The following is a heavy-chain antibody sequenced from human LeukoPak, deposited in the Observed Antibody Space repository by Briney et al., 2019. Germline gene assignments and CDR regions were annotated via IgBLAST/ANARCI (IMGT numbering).Heavy chain of an antibody. D-gene: IGHD6-13*01. Sequence: KGLEWIGEINHSGSTNYNPSLKSRVTISVDTSKNQFSLKLSSVTAADTAVYYCARGRIAAAGLDYWGQGTLVTVSS. CDR3: ARGRIAAAGLDY. J-gene: IGHJ4*02. CDR2: INHSGST. V-gene: IGHV4-34*01.